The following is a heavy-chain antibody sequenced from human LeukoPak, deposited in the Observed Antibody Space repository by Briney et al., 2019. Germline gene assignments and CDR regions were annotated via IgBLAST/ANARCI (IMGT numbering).Heavy chain of an antibody. CDR3: AHYGDYRFMYYFDY. V-gene: IGHV2-5*01. J-gene: IGHJ4*02. D-gene: IGHD4-17*01. CDR2: IYWNNDN. Sequence: SGPTLVKPTQTLTLTCSFSGFSLTTSGVGVGWIRQSPGKALEWLALIYWNNDNRYSPSLKTRLTITKDTSKNQVVLTMTEMDPVVTATYYCAHYGDYRFMYYFDYWGQGTLVTVSS. CDR1: GFSLTTSGVG.